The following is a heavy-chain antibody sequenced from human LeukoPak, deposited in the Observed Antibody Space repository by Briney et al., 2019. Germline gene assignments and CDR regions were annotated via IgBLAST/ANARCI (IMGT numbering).Heavy chain of an antibody. J-gene: IGHJ4*02. D-gene: IGHD1-26*01. Sequence: PSETLSLTCTVSGGSISSNAYYWGWIRRPPGNGLEWIGSIYYSGTTYYNPSLKSRVTISVDTSKNQFSLKLSSVTAADTAVYFCARHGATAYFFDYWGQGILVTVSS. CDR2: IYYSGTT. CDR3: ARHGATAYFFDY. CDR1: GGSISSNAYY. V-gene: IGHV4-39*01.